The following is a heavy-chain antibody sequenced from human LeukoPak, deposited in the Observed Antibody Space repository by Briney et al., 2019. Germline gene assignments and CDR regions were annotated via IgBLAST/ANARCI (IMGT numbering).Heavy chain of an antibody. V-gene: IGHV1-2*02. Sequence: ASVKVSCKASGYTFIGYNMHWVRQAPGQGLEWMGSMNPNDGLTNYAQKFQGRVTMTRDTSISTAYMEMSRLRSDDTAVYYRARDLDDSSGDDYWGQGTLVTVSS. D-gene: IGHD3-22*01. J-gene: IGHJ4*02. CDR3: ARDLDDSSGDDY. CDR1: GYTFIGYN. CDR2: MNPNDGLT.